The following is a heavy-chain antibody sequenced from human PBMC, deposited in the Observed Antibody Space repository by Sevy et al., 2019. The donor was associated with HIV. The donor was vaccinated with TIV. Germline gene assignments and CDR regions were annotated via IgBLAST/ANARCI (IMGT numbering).Heavy chain of an antibody. D-gene: IGHD3-10*01. Sequence: GGSLKISCAASGFTFRNYVMNWVRQPPGKGLEWVSVISDGGGTTYYADSVKGRFTISRDDSKSTLYLQMNSLRVEDTAVYFCAKRVAGALAALDIWGQGTMVTVSS. J-gene: IGHJ3*02. CDR3: AKRVAGALAALDI. CDR1: GFTFRNYV. V-gene: IGHV3-23*01. CDR2: ISDGGGTT.